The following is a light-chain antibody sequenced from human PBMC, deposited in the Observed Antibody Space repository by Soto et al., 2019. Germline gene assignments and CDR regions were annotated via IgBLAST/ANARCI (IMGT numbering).Light chain of an antibody. CDR2: NVS. CDR3: TSYTSSSTYV. Sequence: QSALTQPASVSVSPGQSITISCTGTSSDVGGHNSVAWYQHHPGKAPKLMIYNVSNRPSGVSNRFSGSKSGNTASLTISGLLAEDEADYYCTSYTSSSTYVFGAGTKVTVL. J-gene: IGLJ1*01. CDR1: SSDVGGHNS. V-gene: IGLV2-14*03.